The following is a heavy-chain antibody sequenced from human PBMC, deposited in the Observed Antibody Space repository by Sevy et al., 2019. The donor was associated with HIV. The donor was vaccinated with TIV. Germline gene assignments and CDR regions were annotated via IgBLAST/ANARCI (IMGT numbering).Heavy chain of an antibody. V-gene: IGHV3-21*04. CDR3: TRGSGIDYYEKGMDL. Sequence: GGSLRLSCAASGSSFESFAMNWVRQAPGKGLEWVAYISKSSSYIYYADSVKGRFTISRDNAKNSLFLQMNSLRAEDTAIYYCTRGSGIDYYEKGMDLWGQGTTVTVSS. D-gene: IGHD3-10*01. CDR2: ISKSSSYI. J-gene: IGHJ6*02. CDR1: GSSFESFA.